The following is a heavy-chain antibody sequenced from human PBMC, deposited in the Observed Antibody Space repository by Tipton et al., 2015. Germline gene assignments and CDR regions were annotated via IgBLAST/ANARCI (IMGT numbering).Heavy chain of an antibody. CDR2: ISYSGTT. J-gene: IGHJ1*01. CDR3: ARSPPGDYEYIEY. CDR1: GGSITTYY. V-gene: IGHV4-59*01. D-gene: IGHD3-16*01. Sequence: TLSLTCTVSGGSITTYYWTWIRQPPGKGLEWIGYISYSGTTNYNPSLKSRVTMSVDMSKNQFSLELSSVTAADTAVYYCARSPPGDYEYIEYWGQGTLVTVSS.